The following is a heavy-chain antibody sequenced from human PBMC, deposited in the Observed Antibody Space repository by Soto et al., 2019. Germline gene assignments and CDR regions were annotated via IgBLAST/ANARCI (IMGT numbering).Heavy chain of an antibody. V-gene: IGHV1-18*01. Sequence: ASVKVSCKVSGYTFTSYDISWVRQAPGQGLEWMGWISPYNGNTNYAQKLQGRVTMTTDIATSTAYMELSSLRSDDTAVYYCARDRVELCSSGGFDPWGQGTLVTVSS. D-gene: IGHD3-10*02. CDR2: ISPYNGNT. CDR1: GYTFTSYD. J-gene: IGHJ5*02. CDR3: ARDRVELCSSGGFDP.